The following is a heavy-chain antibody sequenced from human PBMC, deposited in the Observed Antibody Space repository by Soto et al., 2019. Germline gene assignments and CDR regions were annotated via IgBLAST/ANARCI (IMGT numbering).Heavy chain of an antibody. V-gene: IGHV1-69*02. CDR3: ATTSSSYYDILTGRNYYYYMDV. J-gene: IGHJ6*03. CDR1: GGTFSSYT. CDR2: IIPILGIA. Sequence: SVKVSCKASGGTFSSYTISWVRQAPGQGLEWMGRIIPILGIANYAQKFQGRVTITADKSTSTAYMELSSLRSEDTAVYYCATTSSSYYDILTGRNYYYYMDVWGKGTTVTVSS. D-gene: IGHD3-9*01.